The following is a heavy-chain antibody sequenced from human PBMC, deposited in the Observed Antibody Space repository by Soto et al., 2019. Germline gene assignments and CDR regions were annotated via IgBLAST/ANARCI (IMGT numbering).Heavy chain of an antibody. CDR1: GFTFSKYW. D-gene: IGHD3-3*01. Sequence: EVHLVESGGGLVQPGGSLKLSCAASGFTFSKYWMNWVRQAPGKGLEWVANIKEDGREIHYVDSVRGRFTISRDNANNALHLQMNSLRAEDTAVYYCASPRGIYEDGDYWGQGILVTVSS. CDR3: ASPRGIYEDGDY. J-gene: IGHJ4*02. V-gene: IGHV3-7*01. CDR2: IKEDGREI.